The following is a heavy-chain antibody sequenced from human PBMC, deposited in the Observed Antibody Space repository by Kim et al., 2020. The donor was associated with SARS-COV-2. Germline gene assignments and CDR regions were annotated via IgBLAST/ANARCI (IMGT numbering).Heavy chain of an antibody. CDR1: GFTFSSYG. V-gene: IGHV3-33*06. CDR2: IWYDGSNK. Sequence: GGSLRLSCAASGFTFSSYGMHWVRQAPGKGLEWVAVIWYDGSNKYYADSVKGRFTISRDNSKNTLYLQMNSLRAEDTAVYYCAKDQSPSYYYGMDVWGQGTTVTVSS. J-gene: IGHJ6*02. CDR3: AKDQSPSYYYGMDV.